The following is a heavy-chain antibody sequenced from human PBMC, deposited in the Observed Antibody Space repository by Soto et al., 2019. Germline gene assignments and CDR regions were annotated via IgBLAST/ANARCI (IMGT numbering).Heavy chain of an antibody. V-gene: IGHV1-18*04. D-gene: IGHD3-22*01. CDR3: ARVSRFYDSSGYYGGNWFDP. J-gene: IGHJ5*02. CDR1: GYTFTSYG. Sequence: GASVKVSCKASGYTFTSYGISWVRQAPGQGLEWMGWISAYNGNTNYAQKLQGRVTMTTDTSTSTAYMEPRSLRSDDTAVYYCARVSRFYDSSGYYGGNWFDPWGQGTLVTVSS. CDR2: ISAYNGNT.